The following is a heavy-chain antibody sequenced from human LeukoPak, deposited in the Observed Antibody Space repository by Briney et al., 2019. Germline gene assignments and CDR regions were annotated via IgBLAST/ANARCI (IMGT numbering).Heavy chain of an antibody. D-gene: IGHD3-22*01. J-gene: IGHJ4*02. CDR2: IYYSGST. V-gene: IGHV4-59*01. Sequence: PSETLSLTCTVSGGSISSYYWSWIRQPPGRGLEWIGYIYYSGSTNYNPSLKSRVTISVDTSKNQFSLRLSSVTAADTAVYYCARVTGYMIEDYFDYWGQGTLVTVSS. CDR1: GGSISSYY. CDR3: ARVTGYMIEDYFDY.